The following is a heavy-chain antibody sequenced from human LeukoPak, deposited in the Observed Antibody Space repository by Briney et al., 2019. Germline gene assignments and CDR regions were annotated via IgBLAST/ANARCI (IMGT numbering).Heavy chain of an antibody. CDR1: GYSISSGYY. Sequence: SETLSLTCAVSGYSISSGYYWGWIRRPPGKGLEWIGSIHHSGSTYYKSSLKSRVTMLVDKSKNHFSLKLSSVTAADTAVYQCARQLGYCSGGSCSLGAFDIWGQGTTVTVSS. V-gene: IGHV4-38-2*01. D-gene: IGHD2-15*01. CDR2: IHHSGST. J-gene: IGHJ3*02. CDR3: ARQLGYCSGGSCSLGAFDI.